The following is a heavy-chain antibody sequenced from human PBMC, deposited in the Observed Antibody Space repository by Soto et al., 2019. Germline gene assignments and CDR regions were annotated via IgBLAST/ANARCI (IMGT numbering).Heavy chain of an antibody. CDR1: GFTFNSYG. CDR3: ARVAVAGTTFPFDY. V-gene: IGHV3-33*01. D-gene: IGHD6-19*01. Sequence: QVQLVESGGGVVLPGRSLRLSCAASGFTFNSYGMHWVRQAPGKGLEWVAVIWYDGSNKYYADSVKGRFTISRDNSKNTLYLQMNSLRAEDAAVYYCARVAVAGTTFPFDYWGQGTLVTVSS. J-gene: IGHJ4*02. CDR2: IWYDGSNK.